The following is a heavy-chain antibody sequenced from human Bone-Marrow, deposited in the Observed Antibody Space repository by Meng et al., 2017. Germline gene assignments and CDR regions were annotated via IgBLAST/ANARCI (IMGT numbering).Heavy chain of an antibody. D-gene: IGHD4-17*01. Sequence: SETLSLTCTVSGGSISSSSYYWGWIRQPPGKGLEWIGSIYYSGSTYYNPSLKSRVTISVDTSKTQFSLKLSSVTAADTAVYYCARDERLRFDAFDIWGQGTMVTVSS. CDR2: IYYSGST. CDR1: GGSISSSSYY. CDR3: ARDERLRFDAFDI. J-gene: IGHJ3*02. V-gene: IGHV4-39*07.